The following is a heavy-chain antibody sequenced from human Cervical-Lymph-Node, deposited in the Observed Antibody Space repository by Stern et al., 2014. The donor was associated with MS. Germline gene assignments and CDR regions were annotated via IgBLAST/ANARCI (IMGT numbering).Heavy chain of an antibody. D-gene: IGHD6-13*01. J-gene: IGHJ4*02. Sequence: QVQLVQSGAEVKKPGSPMKVSCKASGGTFSSDAIGWVRQAPGQGLEWMGGIIHIFETANYAQKFQGRVTITADQSTKTAYLELSSLTSGDTAMYFCASGTRSSWYFDFWGQGTLVTVST. V-gene: IGHV1-69*01. CDR3: ASGTRSSWYFDF. CDR2: IIHIFETA. CDR1: GGTFSSDA.